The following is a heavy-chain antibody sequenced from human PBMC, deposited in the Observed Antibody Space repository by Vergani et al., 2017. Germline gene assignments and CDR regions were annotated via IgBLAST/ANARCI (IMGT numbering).Heavy chain of an antibody. J-gene: IGHJ5*02. CDR1: GYSFTSYW. CDR3: ARQKDWRSWFDP. V-gene: IGHV5-51*01. D-gene: IGHD2-15*01. CDR2: IYPGDSDT. Sequence: EVQLVQSGAEVKKPGESLKISCKASGYSFTSYWIGWVRQTPGKGLEWMGIIYPGDSDTRYSPSFQGQVTISADKSISAAFLHWSSLKASDTAMYYCARQKDWRSWFDPWGQGTLVTVSS.